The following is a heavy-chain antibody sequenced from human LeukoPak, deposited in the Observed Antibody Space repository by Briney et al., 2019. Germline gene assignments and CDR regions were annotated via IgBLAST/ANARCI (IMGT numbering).Heavy chain of an antibody. V-gene: IGHV3-7*01. D-gene: IGHD3-22*01. Sequence: GGSLRLSCVASGFTFRTYWMNWFRRAPGKGLEWVGNINHDGGEVNYVDSVKGRFTISRDNAKDSLYLQMNSLRAKDTAMYYCATDRKSYDWSDYRFHYWGQGALVTVSS. CDR1: GFTFRTYW. CDR3: ATDRKSYDWSDYRFHY. J-gene: IGHJ4*01. CDR2: INHDGGEV.